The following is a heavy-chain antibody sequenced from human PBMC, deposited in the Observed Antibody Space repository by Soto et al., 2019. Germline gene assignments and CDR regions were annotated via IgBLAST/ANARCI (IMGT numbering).Heavy chain of an antibody. V-gene: IGHV1-18*04. CDR1: GYTFTNHG. D-gene: IGHD2-15*01. CDR2: INPYNANT. Sequence: ASLKGSCTTSGYTFTNHGINWVRQAPGQGLEWMGWINPYNANTNYAQKLQGRVTMTTDTSTSTAYMDLRSLTSDDTAVYYCARDRVAGIWFDGFDIWGQGTMVPVSP. J-gene: IGHJ5*01. CDR3: ARDRVAGIWFDGFDI.